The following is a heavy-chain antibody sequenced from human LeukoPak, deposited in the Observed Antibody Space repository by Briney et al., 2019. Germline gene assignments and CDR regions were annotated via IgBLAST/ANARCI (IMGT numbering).Heavy chain of an antibody. V-gene: IGHV3-23*01. CDR2: ISGSGATT. J-gene: IGHJ4*02. D-gene: IGHD3-22*01. CDR3: AKQRSSYYDSSDH. Sequence: PGGSLRLSCAASGFTFSSYAMSWVRQAPGKGLEWVSVISGSGATTYYADSVKGRFTISRDNSKNTLSLQMNSLRADDTAIYYCAKQRSSYYDSSDHWGQGTLVTVSS. CDR1: GFTFSSYA.